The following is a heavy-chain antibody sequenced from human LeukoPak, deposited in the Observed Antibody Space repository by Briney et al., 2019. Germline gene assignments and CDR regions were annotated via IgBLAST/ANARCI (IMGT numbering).Heavy chain of an antibody. CDR2: ISGSGGST. Sequence: GGSLRLSCAASGFTFSSYAMSWVRQAPGKGLEWVSAISGSGGSTYYADSVKGRFTISRGNSKNTLYLQMNSLRAEDTAVYYCAKISYSSSWYGYFDYWGQGTLVTVSS. V-gene: IGHV3-23*01. CDR3: AKISYSSSWYGYFDY. CDR1: GFTFSSYA. D-gene: IGHD6-13*01. J-gene: IGHJ4*02.